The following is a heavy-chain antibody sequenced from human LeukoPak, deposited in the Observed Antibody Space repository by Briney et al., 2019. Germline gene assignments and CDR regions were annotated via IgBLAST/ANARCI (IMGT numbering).Heavy chain of an antibody. J-gene: IGHJ2*01. Sequence: PSETLSLTCAVYGGSFSGYYWSWIRQPPGKGLEWIGEINHSGSTNYNPSLKSRVTISVDTSKNQFSLKLSSVTAADTAVYYCARGLGYSSSWYRLRYWCFDLWGRGTLVTVSS. CDR3: ARGLGYSSSWYRLRYWCFDL. CDR1: GGSFSGYY. CDR2: INHSGST. D-gene: IGHD6-13*01. V-gene: IGHV4-34*01.